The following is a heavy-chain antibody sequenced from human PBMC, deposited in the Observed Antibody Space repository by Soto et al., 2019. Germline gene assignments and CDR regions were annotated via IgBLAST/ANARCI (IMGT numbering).Heavy chain of an antibody. CDR1: GGSISSSSYY. Sequence: QLQLQESGPGLVKPSETLSLTCTVSGGSISSSSYYWGWIRQPPGKGLEWIGSIYYSGSTYYNPSLKSRVPPSVDTSKTQCSLKLSSVTAADTAVYYCARHVWNTMVRGPLFDDWGQGTLVTVSS. CDR3: ARHVWNTMVRGPLFDD. D-gene: IGHD3-10*01. CDR2: IYYSGST. J-gene: IGHJ5*02. V-gene: IGHV4-39*01.